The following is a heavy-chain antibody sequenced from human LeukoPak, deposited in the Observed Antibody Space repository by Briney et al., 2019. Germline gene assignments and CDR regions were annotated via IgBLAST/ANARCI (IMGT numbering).Heavy chain of an antibody. Sequence: SQTLSLTCAISGDSVSSNSVTWNWIRQSPSRGLEWLGRTYYRSKWYNDYAVSVKSRITINPDTSKNQFSLQLNSVTPEDTAVYYCARESDSSGWPFDYWGQGTLVTVSS. CDR2: TYYRSKWYN. V-gene: IGHV6-1*01. CDR3: ARESDSSGWPFDY. CDR1: GDSVSSNSVT. D-gene: IGHD6-19*01. J-gene: IGHJ4*02.